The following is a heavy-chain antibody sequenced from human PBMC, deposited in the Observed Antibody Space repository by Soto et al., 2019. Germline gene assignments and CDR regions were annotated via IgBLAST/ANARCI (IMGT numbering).Heavy chain of an antibody. V-gene: IGHV1-18*01. Sequence: ASVKLSCKASGYPFTSYGISWVRQAPGQGREWMGWISAYNGNTNYAQKLQGRVTMTTDTSTSTAYMELRSLRSDDTAVYYCAREEYSSPVNYWGQGTLVTVSS. J-gene: IGHJ4*02. D-gene: IGHD6-6*01. CDR1: GYPFTSYG. CDR2: ISAYNGNT. CDR3: AREEYSSPVNY.